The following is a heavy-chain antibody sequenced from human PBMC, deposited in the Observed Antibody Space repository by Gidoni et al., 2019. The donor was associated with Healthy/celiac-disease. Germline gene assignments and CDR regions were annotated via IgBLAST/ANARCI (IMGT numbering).Heavy chain of an antibody. CDR3: ARGYSSGWWNY. Sequence: QVQLVESGGGVVQPGRSLRLSCAASGFTFSSYAMHWVRQAPGKGLGWVAVISYDGSNKYYADSVKGRFTISRDNSKNTLYLQMNSLRAEDTAVYYCARGYSSGWWNYWGQGTLVTVSS. J-gene: IGHJ4*02. CDR2: ISYDGSNK. D-gene: IGHD6-19*01. V-gene: IGHV3-30-3*01. CDR1: GFTFSSYA.